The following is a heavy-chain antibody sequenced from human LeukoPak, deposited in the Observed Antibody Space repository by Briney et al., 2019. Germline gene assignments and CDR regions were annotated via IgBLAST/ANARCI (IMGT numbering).Heavy chain of an antibody. J-gene: IGHJ5*02. CDR3: ARLVYQLLTNWFDP. CDR2: INHSGST. CDR1: GGSFSGYY. D-gene: IGHD2-2*01. Sequence: SETLSLTCAVYGGSFSGYYWSWIRQPPGNGLEWTGEINHSGSTNYNPSLKSRVTISVDTSKNQFSLKLSSVTAADTAVYYCARLVYQLLTNWFDPWGQGTLVTVSS. V-gene: IGHV4-34*01.